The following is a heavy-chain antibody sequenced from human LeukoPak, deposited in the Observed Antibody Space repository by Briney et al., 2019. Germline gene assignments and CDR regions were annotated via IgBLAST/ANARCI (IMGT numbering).Heavy chain of an antibody. J-gene: IGHJ4*02. CDR3: VSGTIFGVTITDC. CDR2: IYTGGSA. Sequence: GGSLRLSCAASGLTVSTIHVSWVRQAPGKGLEWVSIIYTGGSAQYAESVKGRFTISRDSSRNTVYLQMNSLRAEDTAVYYCVSGTIFGVTITDCWGQGTLVTVSS. CDR1: GLTVSTIH. V-gene: IGHV3-53*01. D-gene: IGHD3-3*01.